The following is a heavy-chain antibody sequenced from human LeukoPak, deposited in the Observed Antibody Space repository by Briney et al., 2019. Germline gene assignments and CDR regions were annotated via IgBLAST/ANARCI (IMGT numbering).Heavy chain of an antibody. CDR3: ANSSLLAAAGTCWY. CDR1: GGSFSGYY. J-gene: IGHJ4*02. V-gene: IGHV4-34*01. Sequence: SETLSLTCAVYGGSFSGYYWSWIRQPPGKGLGWIGEINHSGSTNYNPSLKSRVTISVDTSKNQFSLKLSSVTAADTAVYYCANSSLLAAAGTCWYWGQGTLVTVSS. D-gene: IGHD6-13*01. CDR2: INHSGST.